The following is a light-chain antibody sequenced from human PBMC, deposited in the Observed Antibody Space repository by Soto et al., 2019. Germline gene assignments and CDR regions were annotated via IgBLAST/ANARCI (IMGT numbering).Light chain of an antibody. V-gene: IGLV2-14*03. CDR2: DVS. CDR1: SSDVGLYNY. J-gene: IGLJ2*01. Sequence: QSVLTQSASVSGSPGQSITISCTGTSSDVGLYNYVSWYQQHPGKAPKLMIYDVSDRPSGVSNRFSGSKSGNTASLTISGLQAEDEADYYCSSYTSTSAPVVFGGGTKLTVL. CDR3: SSYTSTSAPVV.